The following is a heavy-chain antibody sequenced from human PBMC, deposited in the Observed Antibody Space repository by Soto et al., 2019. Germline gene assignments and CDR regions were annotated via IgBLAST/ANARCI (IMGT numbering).Heavy chain of an antibody. CDR1: GFTFDDYA. CDR3: AKGDSSSWYVGGNYFDY. D-gene: IGHD6-13*01. Sequence: GGSLRLSCAASGFTFDDYAMHWVRQAPGKGLEWVSGISWNSGSIGYADSVKGRFTISRDNAKNSLYLQMNSLRAEDTALYYCAKGDSSSWYVGGNYFDYWGQGTLVTVSS. V-gene: IGHV3-9*01. CDR2: ISWNSGSI. J-gene: IGHJ4*02.